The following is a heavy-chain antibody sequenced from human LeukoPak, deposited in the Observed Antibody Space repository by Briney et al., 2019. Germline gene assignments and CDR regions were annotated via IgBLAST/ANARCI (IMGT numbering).Heavy chain of an antibody. Sequence: GRSLRVSCAASGFTFSNYGIHWVRQVPGKGLEWVAVIWYDGSNKYYADSVKGRFTISRDNSKNTLYLQMNSLRAEDTAVYYCARGQEGSGPWIGSYFDYWGQGTLVTVSS. CDR1: GFTFSNYG. J-gene: IGHJ4*02. CDR3: ARGQEGSGPWIGSYFDY. D-gene: IGHD3-10*01. V-gene: IGHV3-33*01. CDR2: IWYDGSNK.